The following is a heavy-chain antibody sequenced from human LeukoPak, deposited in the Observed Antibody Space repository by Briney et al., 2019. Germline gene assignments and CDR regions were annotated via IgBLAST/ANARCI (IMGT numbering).Heavy chain of an antibody. D-gene: IGHD5-18*01. J-gene: IGHJ6*02. V-gene: IGHV3-30*18. CDR3: AKAGGSSYDYYMDV. CDR2: ISYDGSNK. Sequence: PGGSLRLSCAASGITFSNCVMHWVRQPPGKGLEWVAVISYDGSNKYYADSVKGRFTISRDNSKNALFLQMNSLRTEDSAVYYCAKAGGSSYDYYMDVWGQGTTVTVSS. CDR1: GITFSNCV.